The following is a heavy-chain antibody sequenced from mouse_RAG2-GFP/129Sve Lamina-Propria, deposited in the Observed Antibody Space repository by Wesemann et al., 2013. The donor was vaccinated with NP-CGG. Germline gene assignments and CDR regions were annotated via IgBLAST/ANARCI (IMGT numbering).Heavy chain of an antibody. CDR2: IYWDDDK. V-gene: IGHV8-12*01. J-gene: IGHJ3*01. D-gene: IGHD2-1*01. CDR3: ARDGDGNPFAY. Sequence: QVTLKESGPGILQSSQTLSLTCSFSGFSLSTSGMGVSWIRQPSGKGLEWLAHIYWDDDKRYNPSLKSRLTISKDTSRNQVFLKITSVDTADTATYYCARDGDGNPFAYWGQGTLVTVSA. CDR1: GFSLSTSGMG.